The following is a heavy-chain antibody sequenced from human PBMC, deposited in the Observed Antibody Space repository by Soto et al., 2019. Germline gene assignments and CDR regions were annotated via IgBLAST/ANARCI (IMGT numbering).Heavy chain of an antibody. CDR2: IFYSGGT. J-gene: IGHJ5*02. V-gene: IGHV4-39*01. D-gene: IGHD3-22*01. CDR3: ARQASGYYYGWFDP. Sequence: QLLLQESGPGLVKPSETLSLTCTVSGGSILDSTYYWAWIRQSPGKGLEWIGTIFYSGGTFYTPSLTGRVTMSVDTSNNQFSLKLSSVTAADTAVYYCARQASGYYYGWFDPWGQGTLVTVSS. CDR1: GGSILDSTYY.